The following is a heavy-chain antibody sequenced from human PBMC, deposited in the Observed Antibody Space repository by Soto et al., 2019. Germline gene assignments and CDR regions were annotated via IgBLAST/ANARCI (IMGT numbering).Heavy chain of an antibody. D-gene: IGHD2-15*01. CDR1: GFTSSNFA. CDR3: ASGSPGLFTNRDFDY. V-gene: IGHV3-23*01. CDR2: IRGRGADT. J-gene: IGHJ4*02. Sequence: EVQLLESGGGLVQPGGSLRLSCAASGFTSSNFAMSWVRQAPGKGLEWVSVIRGRGADTYYADSVKGRFTISRDNSKNTLYLQMNSLRAEDTAVYFCASGSPGLFTNRDFDYWGQGTLVTVSS.